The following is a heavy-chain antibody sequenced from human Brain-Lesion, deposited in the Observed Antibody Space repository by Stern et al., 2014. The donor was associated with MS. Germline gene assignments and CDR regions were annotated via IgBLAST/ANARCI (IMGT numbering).Heavy chain of an antibody. V-gene: IGHV1-8*01. CDR3: ARAVRNQLLSEY. J-gene: IGHJ4*02. CDR2: MNPYSGNT. D-gene: IGHD2-2*01. Sequence: VQLVEPRAEVKKPGASVKVSCKASGYTFSSYDITCVRQASGHGLEWMGWMNPYSGNTGYAQKFKGRVSMTSDPSISTVYMELTSLTSDDTAVYFCARAVRNQLLSEYWGQGTLVTVSS. CDR1: GYTFSSYD.